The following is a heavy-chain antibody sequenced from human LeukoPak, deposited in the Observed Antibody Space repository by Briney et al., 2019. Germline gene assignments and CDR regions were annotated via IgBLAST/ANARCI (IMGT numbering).Heavy chain of an antibody. CDR2: INPNSGGT. V-gene: IGHV1-2*02. CDR1: GYTFTGDY. Sequence: ASVKDSCKASGYTFTGDYMHWVRQAPGQGLEWMGWINPNSGGTKYAQKFQGRVTMTRDTSISTAYMELTSLRSDDTAVYYCARDLWEGSNSWIPYWGQGTLVTVSS. J-gene: IGHJ4*02. CDR3: ARDLWEGSNSWIPY. D-gene: IGHD6-13*01.